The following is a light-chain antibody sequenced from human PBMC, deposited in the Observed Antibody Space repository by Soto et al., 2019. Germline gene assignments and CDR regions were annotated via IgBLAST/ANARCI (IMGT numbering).Light chain of an antibody. CDR3: QQRSNWPPRT. CDR1: QSVSSY. Sequence: EIVLTQYPATLSLSPGERATLSCRASQSVSSYLAWYQQKPGQAPRLLIYDASNRATGIPARFSGSGSGTDFTLTISSLEPEDFAVYYCQQRSNWPPRTFGQGTRLEIK. J-gene: IGKJ5*01. V-gene: IGKV3-11*01. CDR2: DAS.